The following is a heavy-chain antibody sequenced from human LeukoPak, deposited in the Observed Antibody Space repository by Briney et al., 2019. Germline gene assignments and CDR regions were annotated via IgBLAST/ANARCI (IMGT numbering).Heavy chain of an antibody. CDR1: GYTFTSYA. D-gene: IGHD3-10*01. CDR3: AREWPQYYYGSGSVDY. CDR2: INAGNGNT. J-gene: IGHJ4*02. V-gene: IGHV1-3*01. Sequence: GASVKVSCKASGYTFTSYAMHWVRQAPGQRLEWMGWINAGNGNTKYSQKFQGRVTITRDTSASTAYMELSSLISEDTSVYYCAREWPQYYYGSGSVDYWGQGTLVTVSS.